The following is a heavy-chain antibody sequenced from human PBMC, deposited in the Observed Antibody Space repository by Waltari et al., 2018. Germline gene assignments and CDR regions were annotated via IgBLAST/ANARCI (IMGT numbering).Heavy chain of an antibody. V-gene: IGHV1-18*01. CDR3: ASILNYSGGDFSPFDY. D-gene: IGHD2-21*01. Sequence: QVQLVQSGAEVKKPGASVKVSCKASGYTFTSYGISWVRQAPGQGLEWMGWISAYKCNTNYAQKLQGRVTMTTDTSTSTAYMELRSLRSDDTAVYYCASILNYSGGDFSPFDYWGQGTLVTVSS. CDR1: GYTFTSYG. J-gene: IGHJ4*02. CDR2: ISAYKCNT.